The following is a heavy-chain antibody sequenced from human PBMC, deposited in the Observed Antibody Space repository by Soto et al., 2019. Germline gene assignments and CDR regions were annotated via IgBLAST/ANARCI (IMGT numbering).Heavy chain of an antibody. D-gene: IGHD3-3*01. V-gene: IGHV4-59*01. CDR1: GGSISSYY. CDR2: IYYSGST. Sequence: PSETLSLTCTVSGGSISSYYWSWIRQPPGKGLEWIGYIYYSGSTNYNPSLKSRVTISVDTSKNQFSLKLSSVTAADTVVYYCASGGYDFWSGYYVYWGQGTLVTVSS. CDR3: ASGGYDFWSGYYVY. J-gene: IGHJ4*02.